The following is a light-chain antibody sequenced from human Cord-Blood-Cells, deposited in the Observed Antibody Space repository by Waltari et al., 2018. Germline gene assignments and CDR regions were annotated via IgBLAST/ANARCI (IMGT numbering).Light chain of an antibody. V-gene: IGKV1-33*01. CDR1: QDISNY. J-gene: IGKJ3*01. CDR2: DAS. Sequence: DLQMTQSPSSLSAYVGDRVTITCQASQDISNYLNWYQQKPGKAPKLLIYDASNLETGVPSRFSGSGSGTDFTFTISSLQPEDIATYYCQQYDNLLFTFGPGTKVDIK. CDR3: QQYDNLLFT.